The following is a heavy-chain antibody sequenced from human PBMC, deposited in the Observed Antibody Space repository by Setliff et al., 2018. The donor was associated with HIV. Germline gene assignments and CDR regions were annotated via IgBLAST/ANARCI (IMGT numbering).Heavy chain of an antibody. D-gene: IGHD6-13*01. V-gene: IGHV4-61*02. Sequence: SETLSLTCTVSGGSISTGVYYWSWIRQPADKALEWIGRISASGSTNYNPSLESRVTLSIDTSNNQFSLKLTSVTAADTAVYYCARVYSRSWFFFDHWGQGTLVTVSS. CDR2: ISASGST. J-gene: IGHJ4*02. CDR1: GGSISTGVYY. CDR3: ARVYSRSWFFFDH.